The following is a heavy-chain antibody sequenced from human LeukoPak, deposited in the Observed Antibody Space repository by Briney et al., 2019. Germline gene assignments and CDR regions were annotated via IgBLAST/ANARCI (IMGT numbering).Heavy chain of an antibody. CDR3: ARGVGGSGSYYYYGMDV. CDR1: RGSISSYY. J-gene: IGHJ6*02. CDR2: IYYSGST. D-gene: IGHD3-10*01. V-gene: IGHV4-59*01. Sequence: SETLSLTCTVSRGSISSYYWTWIRQPPGKGLEWIGYIYYSGSTNYNPSLKSRVTISVDPTTNQFSLKLRSVTAADTAVYYCARGVGGSGSYYYYGMDVWGQGTTVTVSS.